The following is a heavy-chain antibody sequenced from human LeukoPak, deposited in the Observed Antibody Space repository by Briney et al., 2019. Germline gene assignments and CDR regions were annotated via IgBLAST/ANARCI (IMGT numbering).Heavy chain of an antibody. D-gene: IGHD3-16*01. CDR3: ARDDRLITLYN. CDR2: IYSGGST. V-gene: IGHV3-66*01. Sequence: GGSLRLSCAASGFTVSSNYMSWVRQAPGKGLEWVSVIYSGGSTYYADSVKGRFTISRDNSKNTLYLQMNSLRAEDTTVYYCARDDRLITLYNWGQGTLVTVSS. CDR1: GFTVSSNY. J-gene: IGHJ4*02.